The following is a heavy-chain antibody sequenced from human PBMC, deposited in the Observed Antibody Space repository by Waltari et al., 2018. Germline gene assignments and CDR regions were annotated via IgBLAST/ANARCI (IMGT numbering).Heavy chain of an antibody. J-gene: IGHJ4*02. D-gene: IGHD2-2*01. CDR1: GGSISSHY. Sequence: QVQLQESGPGLVKPSETLSLTCTVSGGSISSHYWSWIRQPPGKGLEWIGYIYYSGSTNYNPSLKSRVTISVDTSKNQFSLKLSSVTAADTAVYYCARGLVLVDYWGQGTLVTVSS. V-gene: IGHV4-59*11. CDR2: IYYSGST. CDR3: ARGLVLVDY.